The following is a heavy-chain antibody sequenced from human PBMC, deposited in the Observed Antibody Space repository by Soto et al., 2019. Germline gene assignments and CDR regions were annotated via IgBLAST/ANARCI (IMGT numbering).Heavy chain of an antibody. V-gene: IGHV4-34*01. Sequence: QVQLQQWGAGLLKPSETLSLTCAVYGGSFSGYYWTWIRQPPGKGLEWVGEIGHSGSATYSPSLKSRVTISVDTSNNQFSLRLSSVTAADTAVYYCARGGNCIVSSCPXXSHYGMDVWGQGTTVTVSS. CDR1: GGSFSGYY. J-gene: IGHJ6*02. CDR2: IGHSGSA. CDR3: ARGGNCIVSSCPXXSHYGMDV. D-gene: IGHD2-15*01.